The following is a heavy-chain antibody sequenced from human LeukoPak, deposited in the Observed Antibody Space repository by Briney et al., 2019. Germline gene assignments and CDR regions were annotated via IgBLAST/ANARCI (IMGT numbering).Heavy chain of an antibody. J-gene: IGHJ4*02. V-gene: IGHV3-53*01. D-gene: IGHD4-17*01. Sequence: PGGSLRLSCTVSGFTVSSNSMSWVRQAPGKGLEWVAFIYSGGNTHYSDSVKVRFTISRDNSKNTLYLQMNSLRAEDTAVYYCARRAGEYSHPYDYWGQGTLVTVSS. CDR2: IYSGGNT. CDR1: GFTVSSNS. CDR3: ARRAGEYSHPYDY.